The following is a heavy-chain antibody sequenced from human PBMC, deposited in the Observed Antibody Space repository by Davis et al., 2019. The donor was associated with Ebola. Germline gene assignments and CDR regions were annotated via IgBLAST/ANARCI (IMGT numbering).Heavy chain of an antibody. CDR2: ISYDGSNK. CDR3: ARDQIDIVLVPVVGFDY. CDR1: GFTFSSYA. V-gene: IGHV3-30-3*01. J-gene: IGHJ4*02. Sequence: GGSLRLSCAASGFTFSSYAMHWVRQAPGKGLEWVAVISYDGSNKYYADSVKGRFTISRDNSKNTLYLQMNSLRAEDTAVYYCARDQIDIVLVPVVGFDYWGQGTLVTVSS. D-gene: IGHD2-2*01.